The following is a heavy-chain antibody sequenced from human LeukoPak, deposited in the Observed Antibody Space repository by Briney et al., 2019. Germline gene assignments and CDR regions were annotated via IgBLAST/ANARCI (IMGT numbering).Heavy chain of an antibody. J-gene: IGHJ4*02. CDR3: ARTLRYCSSTSCYANAIDY. Sequence: ASVKVSCKASGGTFSSYAISWVRQAPGQGLEWMGGIIPIFGTANYAQKFQGRVTITADESTSTAYMELSSLRSEDTAVYYCARTLRYCSSTSCYANAIDYWGQGTLVTVSS. D-gene: IGHD2-2*01. CDR2: IIPIFGTA. CDR1: GGTFSSYA. V-gene: IGHV1-69*01.